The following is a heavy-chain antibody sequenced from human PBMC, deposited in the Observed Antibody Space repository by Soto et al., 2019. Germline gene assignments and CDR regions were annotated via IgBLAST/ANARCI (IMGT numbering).Heavy chain of an antibody. CDR1: GGSFSDYS. CDR3: ATLYASGGLYYFDY. J-gene: IGHJ4*02. CDR2: INHSDST. V-gene: IGHV4-34*01. D-gene: IGHD3-10*01. Sequence: PSETLSLTCTVSGGSFSDYSWSWIRQPPGKGLEWIGEINHSDSTNYNPSLKSRITISLDTSKNQFSLKLSSVTAADTAVYYCATLYASGGLYYFDYWGQVTLVTVS.